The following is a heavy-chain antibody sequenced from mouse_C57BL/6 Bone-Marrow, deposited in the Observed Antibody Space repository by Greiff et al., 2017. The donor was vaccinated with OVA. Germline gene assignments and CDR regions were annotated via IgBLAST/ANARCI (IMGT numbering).Heavy chain of an antibody. D-gene: IGHD1-1*01. CDR1: GYTFTSYW. CDR2: IYPGSGST. J-gene: IGHJ2*01. CDR3: ARSTFTTDVGFDY. V-gene: IGHV1-55*01. Sequence: VQLQQPGAELVKPGASVKMSCKASGYTFTSYWITWVKQRPGQGLEWIGDIYPGSGSTNYNEKFKRKATLTVDTSSSTAYMQLSSLTSEDSAVYYCARSTFTTDVGFDYWGQGTTLTVSS.